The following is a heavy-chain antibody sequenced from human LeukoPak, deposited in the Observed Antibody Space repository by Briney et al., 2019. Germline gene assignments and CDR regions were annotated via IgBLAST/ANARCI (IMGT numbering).Heavy chain of an antibody. D-gene: IGHD5-24*01. CDR1: GYTFTGYY. Sequence: ASVTVSFMASGYTFTGYYMHWVRQAAGQGLEWMGWINPNSGGTNYAQKFQGRVTMTRDTSISTAYMELSRLRSDDTAVYYCARTRWLQLVDYFDYWGQGTLVTVSS. CDR2: INPNSGGT. V-gene: IGHV1-2*02. J-gene: IGHJ4*02. CDR3: ARTRWLQLVDYFDY.